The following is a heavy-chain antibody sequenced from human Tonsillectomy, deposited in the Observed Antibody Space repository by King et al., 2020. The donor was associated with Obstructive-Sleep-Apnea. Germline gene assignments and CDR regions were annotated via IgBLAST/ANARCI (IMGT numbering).Heavy chain of an antibody. J-gene: IGHJ4*02. V-gene: IGHV1-2*04. Sequence: QLVQSGAEVKKPGASVKVSCKASGYTFPTYYMHWVRQAPGQGFEWMGWINPNSGGTNCAQKFQGWVTMHRDTSIIPAYMELSRLTSDDTAVYYCATVRGGYIAAPTLNPFDYWGQGTLVTVSS. CDR3: ATVRGGYIAAPTLNPFDY. CDR1: GYTFPTYY. D-gene: IGHD6-13*01. CDR2: INPNSGGT.